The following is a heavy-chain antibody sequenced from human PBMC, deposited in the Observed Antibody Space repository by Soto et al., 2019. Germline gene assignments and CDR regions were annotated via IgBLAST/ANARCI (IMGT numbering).Heavy chain of an antibody. Sequence: QIQLVQSGAEVKKPGASVKVSCKASGYTFSSYHITWVRQAPGQGLEWMGWISAYNGNTNYAQNLQGRVTMTTDPSTSTADMELRSLRSDDTAVYYGARDLPPVDYWGQGTLVTVSS. CDR1: GYTFSSYH. V-gene: IGHV1-18*01. J-gene: IGHJ4*02. CDR3: ARDLPPVDY. CDR2: ISAYNGNT.